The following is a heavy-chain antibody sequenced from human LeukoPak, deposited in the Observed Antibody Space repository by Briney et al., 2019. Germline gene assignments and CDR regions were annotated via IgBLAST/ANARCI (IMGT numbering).Heavy chain of an antibody. CDR2: IYYSGSP. J-gene: IGHJ4*02. D-gene: IGHD3-10*01. CDR1: GGSISSSSYY. Sequence: SETLSLTCTVSGGSISSSSYYWGWIRQPPGKGLEWIGRIYYSGSPYYNPSLKSRVTISVDTSTNQCSLKLSSVTAADTAVYYCARVSRGSGSKAYYFDYWGQGTLVTVSS. CDR3: ARVSRGSGSKAYYFDY. V-gene: IGHV4-39*01.